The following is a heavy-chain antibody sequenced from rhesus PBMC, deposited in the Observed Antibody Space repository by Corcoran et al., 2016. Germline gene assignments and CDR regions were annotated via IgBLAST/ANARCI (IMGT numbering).Heavy chain of an antibody. V-gene: IGHV4-160*01. D-gene: IGHD1-1*01. Sequence: KLHESEPGVVKPSVTLSLTCPVSGYSIRRNYWSLISPPPGQGLQWIGYIYGSSGRTDYNPSRKSRVTISTATTKTQLSLKLISVTAAATAGYYCARETCERSWSYALDSWGQGVVVTVSS. CDR3: ARETCERSWSYALDS. J-gene: IGHJ6*01. CDR1: GYSIRRNY. CDR2: IYGSSGRT.